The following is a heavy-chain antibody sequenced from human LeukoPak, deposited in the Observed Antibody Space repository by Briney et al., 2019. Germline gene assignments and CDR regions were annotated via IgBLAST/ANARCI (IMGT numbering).Heavy chain of an antibody. D-gene: IGHD6-13*01. CDR3: ARVPSIAAVGIRLDY. CDR1: GFTFSSYG. Sequence: GGSLRLSCVASGFTFSSYGMHWVRQAPGKGLEWVAVISYDGRHKYYAGSVKGRFTISRDNSKNTLYLQMNSLRAEDTAMYYCARVPSIAAVGIRLDYWGQGTLVTVSS. CDR2: ISYDGRHK. J-gene: IGHJ4*02. V-gene: IGHV3-30*03.